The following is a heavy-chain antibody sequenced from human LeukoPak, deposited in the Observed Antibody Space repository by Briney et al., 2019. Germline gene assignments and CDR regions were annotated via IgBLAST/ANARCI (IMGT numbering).Heavy chain of an antibody. Sequence: SETLSLTCTVSGGSISSYYWSWIRQPPGKGLEWIGYIYTSGSTNYNPSLKSRVTISVDTSKNQFSLKLSSVTAADTAVYYCASNVDTAMPTTSYYSMDVWGKGTTVTVSS. J-gene: IGHJ6*03. CDR2: IYTSGST. CDR1: GGSISSYY. D-gene: IGHD5-18*01. V-gene: IGHV4-4*09. CDR3: ASNVDTAMPTTSYYSMDV.